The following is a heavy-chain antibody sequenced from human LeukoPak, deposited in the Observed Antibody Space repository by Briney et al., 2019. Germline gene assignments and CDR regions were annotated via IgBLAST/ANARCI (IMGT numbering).Heavy chain of an antibody. V-gene: IGHV1-2*02. CDR1: GYTFTGYY. J-gene: IGHJ3*02. CDR3: ANLHDAYCVGDCTLFDI. CDR2: INPKSGGT. Sequence: HWASVKVSCKASGYTFTGYYMHWVRQAPGQGLEWMGWINPKSGGTNYAQKFQGRVTMTRDTSISTAYMELSRLRADDTAVYYCANLHDAYCVGDCTLFDIWGQGTMVTVSS. D-gene: IGHD2-21*02.